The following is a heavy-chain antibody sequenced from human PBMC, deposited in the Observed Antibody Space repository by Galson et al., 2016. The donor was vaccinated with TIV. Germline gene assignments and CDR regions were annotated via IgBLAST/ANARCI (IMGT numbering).Heavy chain of an antibody. CDR3: ARDSGRGGYTLDH. V-gene: IGHV3-11*01. CDR1: GFSFSDYY. D-gene: IGHD5-24*01. CDR2: IGGTGIHK. J-gene: IGHJ4*02. Sequence: LRLSCAGSGFSFSDYYMSWIRQAPGKGLEWISYIGGTGIHKYYADSVKGRFTISRDNAQNSVSLQMNSLRVEDTAVYFCARDSGRGGYTLDHWGQGILVTVSS.